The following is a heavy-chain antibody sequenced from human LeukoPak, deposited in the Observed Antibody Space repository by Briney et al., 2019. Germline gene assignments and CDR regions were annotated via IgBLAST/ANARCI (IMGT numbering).Heavy chain of an antibody. CDR3: AKERFRWDIVIPDY. CDR2: ISYDGSNK. D-gene: IGHD3-16*02. J-gene: IGHJ4*02. V-gene: IGHV3-30*18. Sequence: TGGSLRLSCAASGFTFSSYGMHWVRQAPGKGLERVAVISYDGSNKYYADSVKGRFTISRDNSKNTLYLQMNSLRAEDTAVYYCAKERFRWDIVIPDYWGQGTLVTVSS. CDR1: GFTFSSYG.